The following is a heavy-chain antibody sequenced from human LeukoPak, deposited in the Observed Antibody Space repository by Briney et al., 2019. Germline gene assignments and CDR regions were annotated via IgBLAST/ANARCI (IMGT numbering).Heavy chain of an antibody. CDR1: GYTFTGYY. Sequence: ASVKVCCKASGYTFTGYYMHWVRQAPGQGLEWMGWINPNSGGTNYAQKFQGRVTMTRDTSVRTAYMELSRLRSDDTAVYYCARATLSTYYYDSSGYGFDYWGQGTLVTVSS. J-gene: IGHJ4*02. CDR2: INPNSGGT. CDR3: ARATLSTYYYDSSGYGFDY. V-gene: IGHV1-2*02. D-gene: IGHD3-22*01.